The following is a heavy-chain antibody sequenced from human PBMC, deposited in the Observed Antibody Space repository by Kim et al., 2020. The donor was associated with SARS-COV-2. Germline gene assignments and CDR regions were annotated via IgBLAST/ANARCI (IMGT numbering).Heavy chain of an antibody. V-gene: IGHV3-33*01. CDR2: IWYDGSNK. CDR1: GFIFSSYG. J-gene: IGHJ4*02. Sequence: GGSLRLSCAASGFIFSSYGIHWVRQAPGKGLEWVALIWYDGSNKYYADSVKGRFTISRDNSRNTLYLQMNSLRAEDTAVYYCARHRELLDYWGQETLVTVSS. CDR3: ARHRELLDY. D-gene: IGHD1-7*01.